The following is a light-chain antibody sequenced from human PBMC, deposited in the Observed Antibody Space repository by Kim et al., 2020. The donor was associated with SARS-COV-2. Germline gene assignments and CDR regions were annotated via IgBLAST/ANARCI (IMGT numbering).Light chain of an antibody. CDR3: QAWDSSTRV. CDR2: QDR. J-gene: IGLJ3*02. CDR1: KLGDKY. Sequence: SYELTQPPSVSVSPGQTASITCSGHKLGDKYACWYQQKPGQSPVLVIYQDRKRPSGIPERFSGSNSGNTATLTISGTQAMDEADYYCQAWDSSTRVFGGG. V-gene: IGLV3-1*01.